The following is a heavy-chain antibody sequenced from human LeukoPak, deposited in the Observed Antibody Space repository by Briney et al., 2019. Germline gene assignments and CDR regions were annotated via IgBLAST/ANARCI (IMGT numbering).Heavy chain of an antibody. Sequence: GGSLRLSCAASGFTFSSYALHWVRQAPGKGLEWVAVILYGGSNEYYADSVKGRFTISRDNSKNTLHLQMNSLRDEDTAVYYCARAQENILTGYCASDYWGQGTLVTVSS. J-gene: IGHJ4*02. CDR1: GFTFSSYA. D-gene: IGHD3-9*01. V-gene: IGHV3-30-3*01. CDR2: ILYGGSNE. CDR3: ARAQENILTGYCASDY.